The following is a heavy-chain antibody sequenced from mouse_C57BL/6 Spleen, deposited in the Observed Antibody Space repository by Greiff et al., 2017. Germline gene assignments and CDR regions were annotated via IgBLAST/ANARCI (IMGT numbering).Heavy chain of an antibody. V-gene: IGHV3-6*01. CDR1: GYSITSGYY. CDR3: AREGDYGFPFDV. Sequence: EVKLQESGPGLVKPSQSLSLTCSVTGYSITSGYYWNWIRQFPGNKLEWMGYISYDGSNNYNPSLKNRISITRDTSKNQFFLKLNSVTTEDTATYYCAREGDYGFPFDVWGTGTTVTVSS. CDR2: ISYDGSN. D-gene: IGHD2-4*01. J-gene: IGHJ1*03.